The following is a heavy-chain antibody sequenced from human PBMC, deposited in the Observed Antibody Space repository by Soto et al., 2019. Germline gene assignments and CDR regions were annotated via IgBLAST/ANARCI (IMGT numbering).Heavy chain of an antibody. CDR3: ARWGPLYSNYVPPWDWFDP. Sequence: GESLKISCKGSGYSFASHWVAWVRQMPEKGLEWIGTIYPGDSDTKYSSAFRGHVTISADTSVSTAYLQWRSLEATDSAMYYCARWGPLYSNYVPPWDWFDPWGQGTLVTVSS. CDR2: IYPGDSDT. J-gene: IGHJ5*02. CDR1: GYSFASHW. V-gene: IGHV5-51*01. D-gene: IGHD4-4*01.